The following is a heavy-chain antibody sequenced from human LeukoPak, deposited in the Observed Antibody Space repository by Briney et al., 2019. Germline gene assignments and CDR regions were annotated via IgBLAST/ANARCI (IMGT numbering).Heavy chain of an antibody. CDR2: IWYDGTDK. CDR3: ARDGRAVNPFNAFDI. Sequence: GRPLRLSCAASGFTFISYGIHWVRQAPGKGLEWVAVIWYDGTDKYYADSVKGRFTISRDNSKNTLYLQMNSLRGEDTAVYYCARDGRAVNPFNAFDIWGQGTVVTVSS. CDR1: GFTFISYG. J-gene: IGHJ3*02. V-gene: IGHV3-33*01. D-gene: IGHD4-17*01.